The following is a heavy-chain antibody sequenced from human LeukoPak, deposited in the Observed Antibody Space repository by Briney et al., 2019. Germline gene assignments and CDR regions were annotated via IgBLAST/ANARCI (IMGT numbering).Heavy chain of an antibody. Sequence: SETLSLTCTVSGGSMSPYHWGWIRQPPGKGLEWTGYIYYSGSTNYNPSLKSRVTISVDTSKNQFSLKLSSVTAADTAVYYCARTPGRWLAHLDYWGQGTLVTVSS. CDR2: IYYSGST. J-gene: IGHJ4*02. CDR3: ARTPGRWLAHLDY. CDR1: GGSMSPYH. D-gene: IGHD6-19*01. V-gene: IGHV4-59*01.